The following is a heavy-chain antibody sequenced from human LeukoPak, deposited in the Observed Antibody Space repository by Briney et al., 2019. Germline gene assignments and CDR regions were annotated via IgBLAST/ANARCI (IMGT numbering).Heavy chain of an antibody. CDR1: GFTFGNYV. CDR3: ARANSFDSSGYYFDY. J-gene: IGHJ4*02. D-gene: IGHD3-22*01. V-gene: IGHV3-49*03. CDR2: IRSKTYRGTT. Sequence: GGSLRLSCTASGFTFGNYVLSWFRLAPGKGLEWVAFIRSKTYRGTTEYAASVKGRFTISRDDSKSIAYLQMNSLKTEDTAVYYCARANSFDSSGYYFDYWGQGTLVTVSS.